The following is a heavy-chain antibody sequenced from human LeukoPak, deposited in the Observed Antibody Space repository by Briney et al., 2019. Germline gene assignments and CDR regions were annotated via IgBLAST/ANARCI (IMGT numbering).Heavy chain of an antibody. J-gene: IGHJ6*02. Sequence: SQTLSLTCAISGDSVSSNSAAWNWIRQSPSRGLEWLGRTYYRSKWYYDYATSVKGRITINPDTSKNQFSLKLSSVTAADTTVYYCARMVTMVRGVIIASYYYYGMDVWGQGTTVTVSS. CDR3: ARMVTMVRGVIIASYYYYGMDV. V-gene: IGHV6-1*01. CDR2: TYYRSKWYY. D-gene: IGHD3-10*01. CDR1: GDSVSSNSAA.